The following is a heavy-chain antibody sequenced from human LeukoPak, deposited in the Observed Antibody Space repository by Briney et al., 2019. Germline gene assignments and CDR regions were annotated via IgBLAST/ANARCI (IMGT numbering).Heavy chain of an antibody. CDR3: ARVLAYYDFWSGYSDY. V-gene: IGHV3-21*01. D-gene: IGHD3-3*01. J-gene: IGHJ4*02. CDR2: IGSSSSYI. Sequence: GGSLRLSCAASGFTFSSYVTNWVRQAPGRGLEWVSSIGSSSSYIYYADSMKGRFTISRDNAKKSLYLQMNSLRAEDTAVYYCARVLAYYDFWSGYSDYWGQGTLVTVSS. CDR1: GFTFSSYV.